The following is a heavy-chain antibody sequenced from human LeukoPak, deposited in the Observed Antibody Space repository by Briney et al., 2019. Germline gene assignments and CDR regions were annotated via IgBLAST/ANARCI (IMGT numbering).Heavy chain of an antibody. CDR1: GYFLAAYY. CDR3: ARDVYRFLRYHFDV. J-gene: IGHJ4*02. D-gene: IGHD5/OR15-5a*01. Sequence: ASVKVSCKASGYFLAAYYMHWVRLAPGQGLEWMGWINPTSGGANYAQKFQGRVTLTRNTSLSTVYMEINGLQFDDSGVYLCARDVYRFLRYHFDVWGQGTPVTVFS. V-gene: IGHV1-2*02. CDR2: INPTSGGA.